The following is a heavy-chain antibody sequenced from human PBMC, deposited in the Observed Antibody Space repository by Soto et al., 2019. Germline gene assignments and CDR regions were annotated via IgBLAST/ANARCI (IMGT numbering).Heavy chain of an antibody. V-gene: IGHV1-3*01. CDR2: INPDNGNT. J-gene: IGHJ5*02. Sequence: EASVKVSCKASGYNFTRYTMNWVRQAPGQRREWKGWINPDNGNTKSSQKFQDRVIITRDTSASTAYMDLSSLRSEDTAVYYCARGIATGQLDPWGQGTLVTVSS. CDR1: GYNFTRYT. CDR3: ARGIATGQLDP. D-gene: IGHD2-15*01.